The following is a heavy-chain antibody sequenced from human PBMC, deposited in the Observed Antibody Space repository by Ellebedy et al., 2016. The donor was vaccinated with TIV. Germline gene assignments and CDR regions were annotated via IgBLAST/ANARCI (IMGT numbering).Heavy chain of an antibody. CDR3: TTQSSGSFNG. CDR2: IRGSGGST. D-gene: IGHD1-26*01. CDR1: GFSFSSYA. Sequence: GESLKISCAASGFSFSSYAMTWVRQAPGKGLEWVSTIRGSGGSTYYADSVKGRFTISRDNSKKMLYLQMSSLRAEDTVVYFCTTQSSGSFNGWGQGTLITVSS. J-gene: IGHJ4*02. V-gene: IGHV3-23*01.